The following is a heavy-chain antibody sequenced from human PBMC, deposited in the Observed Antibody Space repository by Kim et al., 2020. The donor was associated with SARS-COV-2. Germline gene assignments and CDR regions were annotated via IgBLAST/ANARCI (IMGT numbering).Heavy chain of an antibody. V-gene: IGHV4-59*13. J-gene: IGHJ4*02. CDR2: IYYSGST. CDR3: ARDEDFWSGYDY. D-gene: IGHD3-3*01. Sequence: SETLSLTCTVSGGSISSYYWSWIRQPPGKGLEWIGYIYYSGSTNYNPSLKSRVTISVDTSKNQFSLKLSSVTAADTAVYYCARDEDFWSGYDYWGQGTLVTVSS. CDR1: GGSISSYY.